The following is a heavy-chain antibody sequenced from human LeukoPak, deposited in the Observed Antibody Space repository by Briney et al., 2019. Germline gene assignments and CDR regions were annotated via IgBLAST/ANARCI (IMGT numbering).Heavy chain of an antibody. CDR1: GFTFTTYW. CDR3: ARDLLGSTSFNWFDP. V-gene: IGHV3-7*01. CDR2: IKQDGTEK. J-gene: IGHJ5*02. Sequence: GGSLRLSCTASGFTFTTYWMSWVRHPPGKGLEWVANIKQDGTEKYYVDSVKGRFTISRDNAKNSLYLQMNSLRAEDTAVYYCARDLLGSTSFNWFDPWGQGTLVTVSS. D-gene: IGHD2-2*01.